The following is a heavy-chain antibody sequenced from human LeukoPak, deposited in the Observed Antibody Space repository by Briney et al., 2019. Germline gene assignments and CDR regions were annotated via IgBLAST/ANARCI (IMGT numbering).Heavy chain of an antibody. J-gene: IGHJ4*02. CDR3: ARTAMGMAAAGTECHY. CDR2: ISAYNGNT. Sequence: GVSVKVSCKASGYSFTRYGISWVRQAPGQGLEWMGWISAYNGNTNYAQKLQGRVTMTTDTSTSTAYMELRSLRSDDTVWPYCARTAMGMAAAGTECHYWGQGTLVTVSS. V-gene: IGHV1-18*01. CDR1: GYSFTRYG. D-gene: IGHD6-13*01.